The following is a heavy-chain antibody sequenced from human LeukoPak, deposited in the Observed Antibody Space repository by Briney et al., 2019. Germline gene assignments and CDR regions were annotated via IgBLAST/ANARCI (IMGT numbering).Heavy chain of an antibody. J-gene: IGHJ1*01. CDR1: GGSISSSSYY. V-gene: IGHV4-39*07. D-gene: IGHD6-19*01. CDR3: ARVRGGYSSGWYNAEYFQH. Sequence: PSETLSLTCTVSGGSISSSSYYWGWIRQPPGKGLEWIGSIYYSGSTSYSPSLKSRVSISVDTSKNQFSLKLRSVTAADTAVYYCARVRGGYSSGWYNAEYFQHWGQGTLVTVSS. CDR2: IYYSGST.